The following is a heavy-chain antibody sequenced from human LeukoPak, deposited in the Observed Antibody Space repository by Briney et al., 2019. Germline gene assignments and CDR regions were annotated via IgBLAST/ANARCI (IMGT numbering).Heavy chain of an antibody. CDR3: AREGFHGRELFPTFDY. J-gene: IGHJ4*02. Sequence: ASVKVSCKASGYTFTSYDINSVRHATGQGLEWMGWMNPNSGNTGYAQKFQGRVTMTRDTSTSTVYMELSSLRSEDTAVYYCAREGFHGRELFPTFDYWGQGTLVTVSS. CDR2: MNPNSGNT. D-gene: IGHD3-10*01. V-gene: IGHV1-8*01. CDR1: GYTFTSYD.